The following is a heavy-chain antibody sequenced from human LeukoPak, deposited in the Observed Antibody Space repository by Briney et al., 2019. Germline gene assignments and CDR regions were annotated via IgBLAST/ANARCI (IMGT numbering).Heavy chain of an antibody. CDR1: GGSISSYY. V-gene: IGHV4-59*01. CDR2: IYYSGST. D-gene: IGHD1-26*01. Sequence: SSETLSLTCTVSGGSISSYYWSWIRQPPGKGLEWIGYIYYSGSTNYNPSLKSRVTISVDTSKNQFSLKLSSVTAADTAVYYCARVVGATPYYYYYMDVWGKGTTVTVSS. CDR3: ARVVGATPYYYYYMDV. J-gene: IGHJ6*03.